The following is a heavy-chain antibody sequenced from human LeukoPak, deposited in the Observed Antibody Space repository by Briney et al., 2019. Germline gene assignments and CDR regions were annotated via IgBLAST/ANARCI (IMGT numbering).Heavy chain of an antibody. CDR3: ASLSHCSTSSCFDY. V-gene: IGHV4-59*01. Sequence: SETLSLTCSVSGGSISSYYWSWIRQPPGKGLEWIGYIYYTERTNYNPSLKSRVTISIDTSKSQFSLRLTSVTAADTAIYYCASLSHCSTSSCFDYWGRGTLVTVSS. CDR2: IYYTERT. J-gene: IGHJ4*02. CDR1: GGSISSYY. D-gene: IGHD2-2*01.